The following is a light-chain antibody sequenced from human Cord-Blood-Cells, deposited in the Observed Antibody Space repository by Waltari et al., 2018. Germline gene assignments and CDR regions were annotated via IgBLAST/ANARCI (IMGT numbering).Light chain of an antibody. V-gene: IGLV2-11*01. CDR1: TSDVGGYNY. Sequence: QSALTQPRPVSGSPGQSVTISCTGTTSDVGGYNYVSWYQQHPGKAPKLMIYDVSNRPSGVPDRFSGSKSGNTASLTISGLQAEDEADYYCCSYAGSYTWVFGGGTKLTVL. CDR3: CSYAGSYTWV. CDR2: DVS. J-gene: IGLJ3*02.